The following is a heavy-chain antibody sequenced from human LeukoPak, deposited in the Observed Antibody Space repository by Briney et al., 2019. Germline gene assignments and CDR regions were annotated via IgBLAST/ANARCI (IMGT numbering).Heavy chain of an antibody. D-gene: IGHD3-16*01. CDR3: SRGGEITFKDY. CDR1: GYTFTNYA. CDR2: INAGNHNT. V-gene: IGHV1-3*01. J-gene: IGHJ4*02. Sequence: ASVKVSCKASGYTFTNYAEHWVRQAPGQRLEWMGWINAGNHNTKYSQKFQGRVTITRDTSASTAYMELSSLRSEDTAVYYCSRGGEITFKDYWGQGTLVTVSS.